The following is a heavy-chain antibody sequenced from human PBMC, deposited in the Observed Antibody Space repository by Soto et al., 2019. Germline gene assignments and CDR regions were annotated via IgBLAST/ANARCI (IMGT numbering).Heavy chain of an antibody. CDR1: GFTVIRNY. Sequence: GGSLRLSCAASGFTVIRNYMSWVLQAPWKGLEWVSVIYSGGSTYYADSVKGRFTISRDNSKNTLYLQMNSLRAEDTAVYYCVKGEYYYDSSGYYPFDYWGQGTLVTVSS. CDR3: VKGEYYYDSSGYYPFDY. V-gene: IGHV3-66*01. CDR2: IYSGGST. D-gene: IGHD3-22*01. J-gene: IGHJ4*02.